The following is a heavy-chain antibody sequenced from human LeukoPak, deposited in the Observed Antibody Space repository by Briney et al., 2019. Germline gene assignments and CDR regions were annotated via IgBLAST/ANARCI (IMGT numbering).Heavy chain of an antibody. CDR2: ISSSSSTI. CDR1: GFTFSSYS. CDR3: AKDYDFWSAPDAFDI. D-gene: IGHD3-3*01. V-gene: IGHV3-48*04. Sequence: PGGSLRLSCAASGFTFSSYSMNWVRQAPGKGLEWVSYISSSSSTIYYADSVKGRFTISRDNAKNTLYLQMNSLRAEDTAVYYCAKDYDFWSAPDAFDIWGQGTMVTVSS. J-gene: IGHJ3*02.